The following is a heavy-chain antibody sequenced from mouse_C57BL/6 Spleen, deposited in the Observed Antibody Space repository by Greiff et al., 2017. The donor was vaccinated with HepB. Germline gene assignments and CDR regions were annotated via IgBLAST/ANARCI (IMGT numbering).Heavy chain of an antibody. CDR3: AREDYSNYFDY. V-gene: IGHV1-59*01. CDR2: IDPSDSYT. D-gene: IGHD2-5*01. Sequence: QVQLQQPGAELVRPGTSVKLSCTASGYTFTSYWMHRVKQRPGQGLEWIGVIDPSDSYTNSNQKFKGKATLTVDTSSSTAYMQLSSLTSEDSAVYYCAREDYSNYFDYWGQGTTLTGSS. J-gene: IGHJ2*01. CDR1: GYTFTSYW.